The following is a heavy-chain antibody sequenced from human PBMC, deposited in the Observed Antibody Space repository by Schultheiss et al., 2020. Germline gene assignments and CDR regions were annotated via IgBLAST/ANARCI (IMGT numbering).Heavy chain of an antibody. CDR3: ARGGGGDPFDY. CDR2: MNPNSGNT. CDR1: GYTFTSYD. Sequence: ASVKVSCKASGYTFTSYDINWVRQATGQGLEWMGWMNPNSGNTNYAQKLQGRVTMTTDTSTSTAYMELRSLRSDDTAVYYCARGGGGDPFDYWGQGTLVTVSS. J-gene: IGHJ4*02. V-gene: IGHV1-8*01. D-gene: IGHD2-21*02.